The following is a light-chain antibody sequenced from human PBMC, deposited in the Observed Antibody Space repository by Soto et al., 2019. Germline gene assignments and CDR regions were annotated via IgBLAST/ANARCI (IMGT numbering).Light chain of an antibody. CDR3: QQSYSTLYN. Sequence: DIQMTQSPSSLSASVGDRVIITCRASQSISSYLNWYQQKPGKAPKLLIYAASSLQTGVPSRFSGSGSGTDFTLTISSLQPEDFANYSCQQSYSTLYNFGQGNKLEIK. CDR2: AAS. J-gene: IGKJ2*01. V-gene: IGKV1-39*01. CDR1: QSISSY.